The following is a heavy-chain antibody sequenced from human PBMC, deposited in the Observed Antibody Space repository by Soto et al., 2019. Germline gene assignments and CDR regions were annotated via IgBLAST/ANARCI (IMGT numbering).Heavy chain of an antibody. V-gene: IGHV4-39*01. Sequence: QLQLQESGPGLVKPSETLSLTCTVSGGSISSSSYYWGWIRQPPGKGLEWIGSSYYSGSTSYNPSLKSRATISVDTSKTRFSLRLSSVTAADTAVYYCARQPGIAAAGPVDYWGQGTLVTVSS. J-gene: IGHJ4*02. D-gene: IGHD6-13*01. CDR1: GGSISSSSYY. CDR2: SYYSGST. CDR3: ARQPGIAAAGPVDY.